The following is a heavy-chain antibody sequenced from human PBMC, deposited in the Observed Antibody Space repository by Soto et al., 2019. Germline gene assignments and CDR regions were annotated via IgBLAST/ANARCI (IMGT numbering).Heavy chain of an antibody. Sequence: QVQLVESGGGVVQPGRSLRLSCAASGFTFSSYAMHWVRQAPGKGLEWVAVISYDGSNKYYADSVKGRFTISRDNSKNTLYLQMNSLRAEDTAVYYCVRAQYQLLGYFDLWGRGTLVTVSS. D-gene: IGHD2-2*01. CDR3: VRAQYQLLGYFDL. J-gene: IGHJ2*01. CDR2: ISYDGSNK. V-gene: IGHV3-30-3*01. CDR1: GFTFSSYA.